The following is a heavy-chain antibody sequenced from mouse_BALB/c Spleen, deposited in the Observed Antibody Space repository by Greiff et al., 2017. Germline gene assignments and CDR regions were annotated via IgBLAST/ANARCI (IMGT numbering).Heavy chain of an antibody. V-gene: IGHV3-2*02. Sequence: EVQLVESGPGLVKPSQSLSLTCTVTGYSITSDYAWNWIRQFPGNKLEWMGYISYSGSTTYNPSLKSRISITRDTSKNQFFLQLNSVTTEDTATYYCARLGLPHYFDYWGQGTTLTVSS. J-gene: IGHJ2*01. CDR2: ISYSGST. CDR3: ARLGLPHYFDY. D-gene: IGHD2-4*01. CDR1: GYSITSDYA.